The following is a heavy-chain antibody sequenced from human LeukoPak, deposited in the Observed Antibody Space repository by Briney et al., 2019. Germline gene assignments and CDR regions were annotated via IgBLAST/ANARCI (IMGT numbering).Heavy chain of an antibody. D-gene: IGHD3-9*01. CDR2: VYYSGST. J-gene: IGHJ6*02. Sequence: PSETLSLTCTVSGGSISTYYWSWIRQPPGKGLEWIGCVYYSGSTNYNPSLMSRVTISVDTSENQFSLKLSSVTAADTAMYYCAILRYFDWRMDVWGQGTTVTVSS. CDR3: AILRYFDWRMDV. V-gene: IGHV4-59*01. CDR1: GGSISTYY.